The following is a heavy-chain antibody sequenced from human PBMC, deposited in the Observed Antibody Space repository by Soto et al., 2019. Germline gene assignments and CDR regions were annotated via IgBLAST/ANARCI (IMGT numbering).Heavy chain of an antibody. J-gene: IGHJ6*02. CDR2: INHSGST. D-gene: IGHD3-3*01. V-gene: IGHV4-34*01. CDR1: GGSFSGYY. Sequence: SEILSLTCAVYGGSFSGYYWSWIRQPPGKGLEWIGEINHSGSTNYNPSLKSRVTISVDTSKNQFSLKLSPVTAADTAVYYCARKHYDFWKVYGMDVWGQGTTVTVSS. CDR3: ARKHYDFWKVYGMDV.